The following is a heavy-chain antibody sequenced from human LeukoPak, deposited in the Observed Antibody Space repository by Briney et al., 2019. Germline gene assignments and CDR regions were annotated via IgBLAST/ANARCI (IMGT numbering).Heavy chain of an antibody. J-gene: IGHJ4*02. Sequence: PGGSLRLSCAASGFIFSSYGMHWVRQAPGKGLDWVAFIRYDGSNKYYADSVKGRFTISRDNAKNSLHLQMNSLRVEDTAMYYCERGRYCGGGTCYFDYWGQGILVTVSS. V-gene: IGHV3-30*02. D-gene: IGHD2-15*01. CDR3: ERGRYCGGGTCYFDY. CDR2: IRYDGSNK. CDR1: GFIFSSYG.